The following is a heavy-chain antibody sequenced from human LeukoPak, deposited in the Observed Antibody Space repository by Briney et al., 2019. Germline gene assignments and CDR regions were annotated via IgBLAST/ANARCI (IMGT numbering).Heavy chain of an antibody. Sequence: ASVKVSCKASGYIFTSYAMHWVRQAPGQRLEWMGWINADNGDTKYSEKFQGRVTITRDTSATTAYMELSCLTSDDTAAYYCATRGSGSSGWSFDYWGQGTLVTVSA. CDR2: INADNGDT. D-gene: IGHD6-19*01. CDR3: ATRGSGSSGWSFDY. J-gene: IGHJ4*02. V-gene: IGHV1-3*01. CDR1: GYIFTSYA.